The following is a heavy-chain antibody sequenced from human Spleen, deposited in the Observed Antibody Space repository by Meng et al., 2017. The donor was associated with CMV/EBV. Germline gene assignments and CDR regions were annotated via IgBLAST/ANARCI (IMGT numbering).Heavy chain of an antibody. D-gene: IGHD3-22*01. CDR2: INHSGST. CDR3: ARATRQHGSWWKYPLYYDSSGYPYYFDY. J-gene: IGHJ4*02. Sequence: WIRQPPGKGLEWIGEINHSGSTNYNPSLKSRVTISVDTSKNQFSLKLSSVTAADTAVYYCARATRQHGSWWKYPLYYDSSGYPYYFDYWGQGTLVTVSS. V-gene: IGHV4-34*01.